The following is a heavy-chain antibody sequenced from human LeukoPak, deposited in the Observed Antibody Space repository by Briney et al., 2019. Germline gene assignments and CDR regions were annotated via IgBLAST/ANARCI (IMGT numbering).Heavy chain of an antibody. CDR3: ARDRLEPGYSSIFAY. Sequence: GGSLRLSCAASGFTFSSYAMHWVRQAPGKGLEYVSAISSNGGSTYYANSVKGRFTISRDNSKNTLYLQMGSLRAEDMAVYYCARDRLEPGYSSIFAYWGQGTLVTVSS. CDR2: ISSNGGST. CDR1: GFTFSSYA. D-gene: IGHD6-13*01. V-gene: IGHV3-64*01. J-gene: IGHJ4*02.